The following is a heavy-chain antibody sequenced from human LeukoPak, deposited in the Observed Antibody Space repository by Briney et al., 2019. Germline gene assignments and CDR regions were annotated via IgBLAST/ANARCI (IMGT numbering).Heavy chain of an antibody. Sequence: PGGSLRLSCAASGFTFSDYNMNWVRQAPGKGLEWVSYITNGGSTIHHADSVKGRFTISRDNAKKTLYLQMDSLRAEDTAVYYCARSIGLTGGGVDVWGQGTTVTVSS. CDR1: GFTFSDYN. D-gene: IGHD3-9*01. J-gene: IGHJ6*02. CDR3: ARSIGLTGGGVDV. V-gene: IGHV3-11*01. CDR2: ITNGGSTI.